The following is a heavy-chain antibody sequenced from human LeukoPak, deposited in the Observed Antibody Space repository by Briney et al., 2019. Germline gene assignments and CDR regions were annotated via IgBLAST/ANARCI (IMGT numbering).Heavy chain of an antibody. CDR3: ARGCSSLTCYEPFDS. CDR2: IYQSGTT. V-gene: IGHV4-4*02. D-gene: IGHD2-2*01. Sequence: PSGTASLSCAVSGGSIRSSLWWTWVRQPPGKGLEWIGEIYQSGTTNYNPSLKSRVTISLDKSNNQFFLDLTSVTAADAAVYYCARGCSSLTCYEPFDSWGQGTLVIVSS. CDR1: GGSIRSSLW. J-gene: IGHJ4*02.